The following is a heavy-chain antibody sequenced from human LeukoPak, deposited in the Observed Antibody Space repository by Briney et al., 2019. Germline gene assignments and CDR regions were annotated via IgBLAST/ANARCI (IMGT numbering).Heavy chain of an antibody. D-gene: IGHD3-22*01. J-gene: IGHJ4*02. CDR1: GYTFTSYG. CDR3: ARGTYYYDSSGYSHFDY. CDR2: ISAYNGNT. V-gene: IGHV1-18*01. Sequence: ASVKVSCKASGYTFTSYGISWVRQAPGQGLEWMGWISAYNGNTNYAQKLQGRVTMTTDTSTSTAYMELRSLRSDDTAVYYCARGTYYYDSSGYSHFDYWGQGTLVTVSS.